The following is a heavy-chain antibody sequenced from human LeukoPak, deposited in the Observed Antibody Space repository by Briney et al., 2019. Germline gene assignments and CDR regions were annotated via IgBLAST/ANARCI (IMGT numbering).Heavy chain of an antibody. CDR1: GFTFSSYA. CDR2: ISGSGGST. D-gene: IGHD3-3*01. V-gene: IGHV3-23*01. Sequence: PGGSLRLSCAASGFTFSSYAMSWVRQAPGKGLEWVSAISGSGGSTYYADSVKGRFTISRDNSKNTLYLQMNSLRAEDTAVYYCAKEGTYYDFWSGYYAIDYWGQGTLVTVSS. J-gene: IGHJ4*02. CDR3: AKEGTYYDFWSGYYAIDY.